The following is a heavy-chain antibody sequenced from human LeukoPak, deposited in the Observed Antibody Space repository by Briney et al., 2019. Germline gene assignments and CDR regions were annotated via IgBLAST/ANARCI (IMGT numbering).Heavy chain of an antibody. Sequence: ASVKVSCKASGYTFIGYYMHWVRQAPGQGLEWMGWINPNSGGSNYAQKFQGRVTMTRDTSISTAYMELSRLKSDDTAVYYCARDQVARDIVVVLTATGTIDYWGQGTLVTVSS. CDR1: GYTFIGYY. D-gene: IGHD2-15*01. CDR2: INPNSGGS. V-gene: IGHV1-2*02. J-gene: IGHJ4*02. CDR3: ARDQVARDIVVVLTATGTIDY.